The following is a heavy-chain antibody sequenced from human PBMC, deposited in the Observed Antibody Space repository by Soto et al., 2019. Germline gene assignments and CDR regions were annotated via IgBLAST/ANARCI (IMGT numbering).Heavy chain of an antibody. V-gene: IGHV4-30-4*01. D-gene: IGHD1-7*01. Sequence: QVGLPETGPGLVKPSQTLSLTCAVSGDSISGSAFYWDWIRQSPGKGLEWIGYIHSSGTTYYNPSLKSRATFSVETSNNQFSLGLTSVTAAETSVYYCARVGGTGTGSIDVWGRGTMVIVSS. CDR2: IHSSGTT. J-gene: IGHJ3*01. CDR1: GDSISGSAFY. CDR3: ARVGGTGTGSIDV.